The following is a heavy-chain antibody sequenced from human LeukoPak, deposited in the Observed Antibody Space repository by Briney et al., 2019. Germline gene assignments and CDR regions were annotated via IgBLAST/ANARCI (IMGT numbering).Heavy chain of an antibody. J-gene: IGHJ4*02. D-gene: IGHD7-27*01. V-gene: IGHV1-2*06. CDR2: INPNSGDT. CDR1: GYTFTGYH. CDR3: ARTWGSGRKGTFDY. Sequence: ASVKVSCKASGYTFTGYHMHWVRQAPGRGLEWMGRINPNSGDTNYAQKFQGRVTMTRDTSISTAYMELSRLRFDDTAVYYCARTWGSGRKGTFDYWGQGTLATVSS.